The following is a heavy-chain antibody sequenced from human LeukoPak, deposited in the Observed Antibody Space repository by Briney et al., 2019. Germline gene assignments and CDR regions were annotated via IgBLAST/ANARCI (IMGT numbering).Heavy chain of an antibody. CDR3: AKDPRVTITVTFCFEY. CDR2: ISSSGSTI. CDR1: GFTFSSYE. D-gene: IGHD4-17*01. Sequence: PGGSLRLSCAASGFTFSSYELNWVRHAPGKGLERVSYISSSGSTIYYADSVKGRFTISRDNAKNSLYLQMNSLRAEDTAVYYCAKDPRVTITVTFCFEYWGQGTLVTVSS. V-gene: IGHV3-48*03. J-gene: IGHJ4*02.